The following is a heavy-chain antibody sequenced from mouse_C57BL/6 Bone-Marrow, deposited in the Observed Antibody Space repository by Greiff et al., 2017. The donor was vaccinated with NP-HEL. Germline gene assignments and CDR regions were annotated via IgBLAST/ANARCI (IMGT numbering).Heavy chain of an antibody. V-gene: IGHV1-64*01. J-gene: IGHJ2*01. D-gene: IGHD2-2*01. Sequence: QVQLQQSGAELVKPGASVKLSCKASGYTFTSYWMHWVKQRPGQGLEWIGMIHPNSGSTNYNEKFKSKATLTVDKSSSTAYMQLSSLTSEDSAVYYCARDEVTTDFDCWGQGTTVTVSS. CDR2: IHPNSGST. CDR3: ARDEVTTDFDC. CDR1: GYTFTSYW.